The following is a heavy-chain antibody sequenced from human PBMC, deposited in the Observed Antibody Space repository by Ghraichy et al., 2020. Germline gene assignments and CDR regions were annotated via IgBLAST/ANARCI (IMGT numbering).Heavy chain of an antibody. D-gene: IGHD5-18*01. Sequence: SETLSLTCTVSGGSISSYYWSWIRQPPGKGLEWIGYIYYSWSTNYNPSLKSRVTISVDTSKNQFSLKLSSVTAADTAVYYCARGLYSYGKVGLDYWGQGTLLTVSS. CDR1: GGSISSYY. CDR3: ARGLYSYGKVGLDY. CDR2: IYYSWST. V-gene: IGHV4-59*01. J-gene: IGHJ4*02.